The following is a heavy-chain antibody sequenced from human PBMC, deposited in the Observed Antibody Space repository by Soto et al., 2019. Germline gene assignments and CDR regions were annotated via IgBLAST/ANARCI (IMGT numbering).Heavy chain of an antibody. D-gene: IGHD2-2*01. Sequence: QVQLVQSGAEVKKPGSSVKVSCKASGGTFSSYAISWVRQAPGQGLEWMGGIIPIFGTANYAQKFQGRVTITADESTSTAHLELTRLRSEDTAVYYCARHVPAAGYYSGMDVWGQGTTVTVSS. CDR3: ARHVPAAGYYSGMDV. CDR2: IIPIFGTA. J-gene: IGHJ6*02. CDR1: GGTFSSYA. V-gene: IGHV1-69*12.